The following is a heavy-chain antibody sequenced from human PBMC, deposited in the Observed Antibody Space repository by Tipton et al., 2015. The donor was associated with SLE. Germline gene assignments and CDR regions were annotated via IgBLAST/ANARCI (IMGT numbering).Heavy chain of an antibody. CDR3: ARGHNGIVVVPAAPDY. CDR1: GFTFSSYS. CDR2: ISIGSSSI. J-gene: IGHJ4*02. V-gene: IGHV3-21*01. D-gene: IGHD2-2*01. Sequence: SLRLSCAASGFTFSSYSMNWVRQAPGKGLGWVQSISIGSSSIYYEDSVKGQSTITRDNAKNSLYLQMNCLRAEDTAVYYCARGHNGIVVVPAAPDYWGQGTLVTVSS.